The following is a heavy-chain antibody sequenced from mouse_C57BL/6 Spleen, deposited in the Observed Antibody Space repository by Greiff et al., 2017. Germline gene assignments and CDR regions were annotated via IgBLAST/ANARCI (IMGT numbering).Heavy chain of an antibody. CDR3: ARAFITTVVANFDY. J-gene: IGHJ2*01. D-gene: IGHD1-1*01. Sequence: VQLQQSGAELARPGASVKLSCKASGYTFTSYGISWVKQRTGQGLEWIGEIYPRSGNTYYNEKFKGKATLTADKSSSTAYMELRSLTSEDSAVYFCARAFITTVVANFDYWGQGTTLTVSS. CDR1: GYTFTSYG. CDR2: IYPRSGNT. V-gene: IGHV1-81*01.